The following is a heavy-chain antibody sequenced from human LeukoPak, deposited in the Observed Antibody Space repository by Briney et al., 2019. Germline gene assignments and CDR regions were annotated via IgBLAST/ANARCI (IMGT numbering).Heavy chain of an antibody. V-gene: IGHV3-23*01. CDR3: AKRGVVIRVILVGFHKEAYYFDS. D-gene: IGHD3-22*01. CDR1: GITLSNYG. CDR2: ISDRGSRT. J-gene: IGHJ4*02. Sequence: GGSLRLSGAVSGITLSNYGMSWVRQAPGKGLEWVAGISDRGSRTNYADSVKGRSTISTDHPKNTLYLQMNSLRAEDTAVYFCAKRGVVIRVILVGFHKEAYYFDSWGQGALVTVSS.